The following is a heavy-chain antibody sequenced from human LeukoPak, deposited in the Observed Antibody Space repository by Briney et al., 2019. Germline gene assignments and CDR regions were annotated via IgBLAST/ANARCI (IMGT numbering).Heavy chain of an antibody. Sequence: SETLSLTCTVSGGSISSSSYYWGWIRQPPGKGLEWIGSIYYSGSTYYNPSLKSRVTISVDPSKNQFSLKLSSVTAADTAVYYCARSYCSSTSCYTGDAFDIWGQGTMVTVSS. CDR1: GGSISSSSYY. CDR3: ARSYCSSTSCYTGDAFDI. J-gene: IGHJ3*02. CDR2: IYYSGST. V-gene: IGHV4-39*07. D-gene: IGHD2-2*02.